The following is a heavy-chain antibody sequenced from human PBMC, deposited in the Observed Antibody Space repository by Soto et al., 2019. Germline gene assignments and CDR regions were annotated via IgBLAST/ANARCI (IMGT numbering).Heavy chain of an antibody. CDR3: ARVETYYYYGMGV. J-gene: IGHJ6*02. CDR2: IYYSGST. Sequence: SETLSLTCTVSGGSISSGGYYWSWIRQHPGKGLEWIGYIYYSGSTYYNPSLKSRVTISVDTSKNQFSLKLSSVTAADTAVYYCARVETYYYYGMGVWGQGTTVTVSS. D-gene: IGHD3-3*01. V-gene: IGHV4-31*03. CDR1: GGSISSGGYY.